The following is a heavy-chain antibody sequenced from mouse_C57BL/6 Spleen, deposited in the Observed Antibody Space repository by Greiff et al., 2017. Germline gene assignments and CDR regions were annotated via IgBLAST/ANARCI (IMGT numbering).Heavy chain of an antibody. V-gene: IGHV5-9-1*02. CDR1: GFTFSSYA. CDR2: ISSGGDYI. CDR3: TRDGNYWYFDV. Sequence: EVKLMESGEGLVKPGGSLKLSCAASGFTFSSYAMSWVRQTPEKRLEWVAYISSGGDYIYYADTVKGRFTLSRDNARNTLYLQMSSLKSEDTAMYYCTRDGNYWYFDVWGTGTTVTVSS. J-gene: IGHJ1*03. D-gene: IGHD2-1*01.